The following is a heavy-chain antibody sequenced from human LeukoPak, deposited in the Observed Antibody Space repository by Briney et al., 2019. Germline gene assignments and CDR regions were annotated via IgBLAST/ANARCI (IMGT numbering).Heavy chain of an antibody. CDR3: ARDASGCASDCYSDY. V-gene: IGHV1-18*01. J-gene: IGHJ4*02. CDR2: ISVCDGNT. Sequence: ASVKVSCKSTGYTFISYGISWVRQAPGQGLEWMGGISVCDGNTHYAETFQGRVTITTDTSTSTAYLELRSLKSEDTAIYYCARDASGCASDCYSDYWGKGTPVTVSS. D-gene: IGHD2-21*01. CDR1: GYTFISYG.